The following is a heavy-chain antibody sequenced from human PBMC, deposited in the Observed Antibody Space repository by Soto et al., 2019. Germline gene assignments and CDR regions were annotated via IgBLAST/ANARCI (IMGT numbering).Heavy chain of an antibody. CDR2: IYWDDDK. CDR1: GFSLTTNGVG. D-gene: IGHD2-15*01. Sequence: QITLKESGPTLVKPTQTLTLTCTFSGFSLTTNGVGVGWIRQPPGKALEWLGLIYWDDDKRYRPSLRSRLTITKDTSKNQVVLTMTNMDPVDTATYYCAHTGPDIVVMVAATHFDYWGQGTLVTVSS. CDR3: AHTGPDIVVMVAATHFDY. V-gene: IGHV2-5*02. J-gene: IGHJ4*02.